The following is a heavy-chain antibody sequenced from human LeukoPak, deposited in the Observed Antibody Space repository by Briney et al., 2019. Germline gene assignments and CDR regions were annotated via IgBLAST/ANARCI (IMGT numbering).Heavy chain of an antibody. CDR3: ATSPRYCSSTSCPEFDY. V-gene: IGHV1-24*01. J-gene: IGHJ4*02. CDR1: GYTLTELS. Sequence: ASVKVSCKVSGYTLTELSMHWVRQAPGKGLGWMGGFDPEDGETIYAQKFQGRVTMTEDTSTDTAYMELSSLRSEDTAVYYCATSPRYCSSTSCPEFDYWGQGTLVTVSS. CDR2: FDPEDGET. D-gene: IGHD2-2*01.